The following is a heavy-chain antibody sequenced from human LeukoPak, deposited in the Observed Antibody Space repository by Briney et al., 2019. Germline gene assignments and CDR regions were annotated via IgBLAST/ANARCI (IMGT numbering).Heavy chain of an antibody. Sequence: SQTLSLTCAISGDSVSSNSAAWNWIRQSPSRGLEWLGRTYYRSKWYNDYAVSVKGRITINPDTSKNQFSLQLNSVTPEDTAVYYCARRAPLRGYSGYEWFDPWGQGTLVTVSS. D-gene: IGHD5-12*01. CDR2: TYYRSKWYN. CDR3: ARRAPLRGYSGYEWFDP. CDR1: GDSVSSNSAA. V-gene: IGHV6-1*01. J-gene: IGHJ5*02.